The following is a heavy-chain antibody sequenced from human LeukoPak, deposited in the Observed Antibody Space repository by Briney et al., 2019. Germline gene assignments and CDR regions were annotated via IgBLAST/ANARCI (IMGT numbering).Heavy chain of an antibody. D-gene: IGHD1-26*01. J-gene: IGHJ4*02. CDR2: ISYDGSNK. CDR3: AKTRGSYYPAQIDY. CDR1: GFTFSSYA. Sequence: PGGSLRLSCAASGFTFSSYAMHWVRQAPGKGLEWAAVISYDGSNKYCADSVKGRFTISRDNSKNTLYLQMNSLRAEDTAVYYCAKTRGSYYPAQIDYWGQGTLVTVSS. V-gene: IGHV3-30*04.